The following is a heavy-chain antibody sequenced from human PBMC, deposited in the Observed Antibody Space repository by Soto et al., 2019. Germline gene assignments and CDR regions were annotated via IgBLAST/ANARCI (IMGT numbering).Heavy chain of an antibody. Sequence: GGSLRLSCAASGFTFSSYAMSWVRQAPGKGLEWVPAISGSGGSTYYADSVKGRFTISRDNSKNTLYLQMNSLRAEDTAVYYCAKGPSEQWLVLWFDYWGQGTLVTVSS. CDR1: GFTFSSYA. CDR2: ISGSGGST. V-gene: IGHV3-23*01. D-gene: IGHD6-19*01. CDR3: AKGPSEQWLVLWFDY. J-gene: IGHJ4*02.